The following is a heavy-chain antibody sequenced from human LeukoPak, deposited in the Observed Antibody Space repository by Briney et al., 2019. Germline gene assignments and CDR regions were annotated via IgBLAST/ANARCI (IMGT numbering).Heavy chain of an antibody. D-gene: IGHD4-17*01. Sequence: TSETLSLTCTVSGGSISSSSYYWGWIRQPPGKGLEWIGSIYYSGSTYYNPSLKSRVTISVDTSKNQFSLKLSSVTAADTAVYYCARVRDGDYGDYFDYWGQGTLVTVSS. V-gene: IGHV4-39*07. CDR2: IYYSGST. CDR3: ARVRDGDYGDYFDY. CDR1: GGSISSSSYY. J-gene: IGHJ4*02.